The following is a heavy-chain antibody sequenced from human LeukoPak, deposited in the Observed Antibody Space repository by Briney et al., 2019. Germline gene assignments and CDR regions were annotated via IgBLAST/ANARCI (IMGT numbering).Heavy chain of an antibody. CDR2: ITSSSSTI. V-gene: IGHV3-48*02. CDR3: ARGRTSSWYFDY. J-gene: IGHJ4*01. D-gene: IGHD6-13*01. CDR1: GFTFSAYN. Sequence: GGSLRPSCAASGFTFSAYNMNWVRQAPGKGLEWISFITSSSSTIYYADSVKGRLTISRDNAKNSLYLQMNSLRDEDTAVYYCARGRTSSWYFDYWGRGTLVTVSS.